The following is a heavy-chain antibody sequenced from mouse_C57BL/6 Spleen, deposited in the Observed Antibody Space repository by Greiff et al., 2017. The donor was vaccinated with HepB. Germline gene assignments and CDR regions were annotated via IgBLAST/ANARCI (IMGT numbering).Heavy chain of an antibody. J-gene: IGHJ2*01. CDR3: ARSGGNYVDY. D-gene: IGHD3-1*01. Sequence: EVQLQQSGPELVKPGASVKISCKASGYTFTDYYMNWVKQSHGKSLEWIGDINPNNGGTSYNQKFKGKATLTVDKSSSTAYMGLRSLTSEDSAVYYCARSGGNYVDYWGKGTTLTVSS. CDR2: INPNNGGT. V-gene: IGHV1-26*01. CDR1: GYTFTDYY.